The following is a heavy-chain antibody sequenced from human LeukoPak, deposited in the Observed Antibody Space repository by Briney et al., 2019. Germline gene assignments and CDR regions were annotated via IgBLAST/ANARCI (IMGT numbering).Heavy chain of an antibody. Sequence: SETLSLTCAVYGGSFSGYYWSWIRQPPGKGLEWIGEINHSGSTNYNPSHKSRVTISVDTSKNQFSLKLSSVTAADTAVYYCARVDPNRYYFDYWGQGTLVTVSS. V-gene: IGHV4-34*01. CDR3: ARVDPNRYYFDY. CDR1: GGSFSGYY. D-gene: IGHD2-2*03. CDR2: INHSGST. J-gene: IGHJ4*02.